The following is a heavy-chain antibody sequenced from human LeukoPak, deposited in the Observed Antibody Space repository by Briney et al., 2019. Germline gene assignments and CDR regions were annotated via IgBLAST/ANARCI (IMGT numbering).Heavy chain of an antibody. J-gene: IGHJ4*02. CDR1: GGTFSSYA. Sequence: GSSVKVSCKASGGTFSSYAISWVRQAPGQGLEWMGGIIPIFGTANYAQKFQGRVTITTDESTSTAYKELSSLRSEDTAVYYCARSRAVLSVSGIADLHYFDYWGQGTLVTVSS. CDR2: IIPIFGTA. D-gene: IGHD6-13*01. CDR3: ARSRAVLSVSGIADLHYFDY. V-gene: IGHV1-69*05.